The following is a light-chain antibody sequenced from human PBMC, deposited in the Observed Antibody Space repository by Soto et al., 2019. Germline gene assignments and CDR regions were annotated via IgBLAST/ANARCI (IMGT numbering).Light chain of an antibody. V-gene: IGLV2-14*03. J-gene: IGLJ1*01. CDR3: SSYTASASSV. CDR1: SSDIGTYNF. Sequence: QSALTQPASVSGSPGQSITISCTGTSSDIGTYNFVSWYQQHPGKAPKLMMYDVTNRPSGVSNRFSGSKSGNTASLTISGLQAEDEADYYCSSYTASASSVFGPGTKLTVL. CDR2: DVT.